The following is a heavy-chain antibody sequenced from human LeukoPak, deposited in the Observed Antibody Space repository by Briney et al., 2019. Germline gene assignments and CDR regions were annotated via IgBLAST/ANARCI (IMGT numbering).Heavy chain of an antibody. CDR3: ARDYRGYPYGYRLEY. V-gene: IGHV3-30*04. CDR2: ISYDGTIT. D-gene: IGHD5-12*01. Sequence: PGGSLRLSCAVSGFSFSVYAMHWVRQAPGKGLEWVAVISYDGTITYYTDSVKGRFTISRDNSKNMVYMQMNSLRPEDTAVYYCARDYRGYPYGYRLEYWGQGTLVTVSS. CDR1: GFSFSVYA. J-gene: IGHJ4*02.